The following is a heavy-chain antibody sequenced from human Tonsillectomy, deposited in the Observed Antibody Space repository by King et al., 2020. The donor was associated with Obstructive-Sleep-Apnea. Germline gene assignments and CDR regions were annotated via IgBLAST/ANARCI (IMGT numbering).Heavy chain of an antibody. J-gene: IGHJ4*02. V-gene: IGHV4-31*03. D-gene: IGHD1-26*01. CDR3: ARAGSWETVPDFDY. Sequence: VQLQESGPGLVKPSQTLSLTCTVSGGSISSGGYYWSWIRQHPGKGLEWIGYIYYSGSTYYIPSLKSRVTRSVDTSKNQFSLKLSSVTAADTAVYYCARAGSWETVPDFDYWGQGTLVTVSS. CDR1: GGSISSGGYY. CDR2: IYYSGST.